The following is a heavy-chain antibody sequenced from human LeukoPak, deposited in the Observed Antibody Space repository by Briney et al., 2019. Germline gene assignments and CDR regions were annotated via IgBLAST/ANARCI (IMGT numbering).Heavy chain of an antibody. J-gene: IGHJ5*02. CDR1: GYSFTNYW. CDR3: ARRTSARHWFDP. Sequence: GEALKISCKGSGYSFTNYWIDWVRQVPGKGLEWMGIIYPGDSDTRYSPSFRGQVTISVDKSINTVYLQWNSLQASDTAMYYCARRTSARHWFDPWGQGTLVTVS. V-gene: IGHV5-51*01. CDR2: IYPGDSDT.